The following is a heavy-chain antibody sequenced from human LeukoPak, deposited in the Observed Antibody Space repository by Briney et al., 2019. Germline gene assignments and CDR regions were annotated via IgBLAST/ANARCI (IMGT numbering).Heavy chain of an antibody. CDR3: ARDRGGYYYGSEFDY. J-gene: IGHJ4*02. CDR1: GYTFTGYY. Sequence: GASVKVSCKASGYTFTGYYMHWVRQAPGQGLEWMGWINPNSGGTNYAQKFQGRITMTRDTSISTAYMELSRLRSDDTAVYYCARDRGGYYYGSEFDYWGQGTLVTVSS. CDR2: INPNSGGT. D-gene: IGHD3-10*01. V-gene: IGHV1-2*02.